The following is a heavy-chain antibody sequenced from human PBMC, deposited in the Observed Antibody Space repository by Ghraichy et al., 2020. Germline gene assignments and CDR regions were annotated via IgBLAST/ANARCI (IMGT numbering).Heavy chain of an antibody. J-gene: IGHJ6*02. CDR2: IGGSGGGT. CDR1: GFSFSTFA. V-gene: IGHV3-23*01. CDR3: AFGGGRGQLADIHYYYALDV. D-gene: IGHD4-23*01. Sequence: GGSLRLSCAASGFSFSTFAVSWVRQAPGKGLEWVSAIGGSGGGTYYADSVRGRFSISRDNSKNTLYLQMNSLKAEDSAVYYCAFGGGRGQLADIHYYYALDVWGQGTTVTVSS.